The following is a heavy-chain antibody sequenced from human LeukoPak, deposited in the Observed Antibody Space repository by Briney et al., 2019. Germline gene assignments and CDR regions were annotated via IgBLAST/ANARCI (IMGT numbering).Heavy chain of an antibody. CDR3: ARGGNSGYDY. V-gene: IGHV4-59*01. Sequence: PSEALSLTCTVSGASISNYYWTWIRQPPGKGLEWIGYYYYGGSTEYNPSLKSRVTISVDTSKNQFSLKLSSVTAADTAVYYCARGGNSGYDYWGQGTLVTVSS. CDR2: YYYGGST. J-gene: IGHJ4*02. D-gene: IGHD5-12*01. CDR1: GASISNYY.